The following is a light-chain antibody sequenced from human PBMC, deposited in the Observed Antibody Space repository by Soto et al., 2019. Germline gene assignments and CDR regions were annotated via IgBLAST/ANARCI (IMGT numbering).Light chain of an antibody. CDR2: DAS. CDR1: QSVSSY. Sequence: EVVLTQSPATLSLSPGERATLSCRASQSVSSYLAWYQQKPGQAPRLLIYDASNRATGIPARFSGSGSGTDYSTTIISLEPDEDAGYYCQQHSNWPLYTFGQGTKLEIK. J-gene: IGKJ2*01. CDR3: QQHSNWPLYT. V-gene: IGKV3-11*01.